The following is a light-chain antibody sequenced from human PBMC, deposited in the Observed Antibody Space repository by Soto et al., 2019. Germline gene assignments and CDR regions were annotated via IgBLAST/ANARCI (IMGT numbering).Light chain of an antibody. J-gene: IGLJ2*01. V-gene: IGLV2-23*02. Sequence: KNRYIWKYNLASWYQQPPGRAPKLLISGVPKRPSGVSHRFSGSKSGNTASLTISGLQAEDEADYYCCSHAQSHPSFLVFGGVTTVPVL. CDR2: GVP. CDR1: NRYIWKYNL. CDR3: CSHAQSHPSFLV.